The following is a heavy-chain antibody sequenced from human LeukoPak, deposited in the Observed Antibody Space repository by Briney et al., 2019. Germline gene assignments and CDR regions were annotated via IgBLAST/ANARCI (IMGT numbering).Heavy chain of an antibody. CDR1: VGSISTYY. CDR3: ASTERCSTTCPLDY. Sequence: SETLSLTCTVSVGSISTYYWSWIRQPPGKGLEWIGYIYYSGSTNYNPSLKSRVTISVDTSKNQFSLNLSSVTAADTAVYYCASTERCSTTCPLDYWGQGTLVTVSS. V-gene: IGHV4-59*01. J-gene: IGHJ4*02. D-gene: IGHD2-2*01. CDR2: IYYSGST.